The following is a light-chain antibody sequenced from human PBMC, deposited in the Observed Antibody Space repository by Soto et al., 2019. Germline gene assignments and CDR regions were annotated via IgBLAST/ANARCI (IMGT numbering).Light chain of an antibody. CDR2: AAS. CDR3: QQSYSTPWT. CDR1: QSLGTY. J-gene: IGKJ1*01. Sequence: DVQKAYTPSTLSATVVKRVTITCRASQSLGTYLAWFQHKPGKAPNLLISAASSLQSGVPSRFSGSGSGTDFTLTISSLQPEDLANYYCQQSYSTPWTFGQGTQVDIK. V-gene: IGKV1-39*01.